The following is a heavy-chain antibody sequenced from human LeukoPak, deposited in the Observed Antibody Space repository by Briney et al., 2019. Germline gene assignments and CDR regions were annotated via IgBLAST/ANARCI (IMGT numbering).Heavy chain of an antibody. D-gene: IGHD6-6*01. CDR3: ARGASSYSSSSDYYYYYYMDV. CDR1: GGSISGYY. J-gene: IGHJ6*03. V-gene: IGHV4-59*01. Sequence: SETLSLTCTVSGGSISGYYWTWIRQPPGEALEYIGCIYYTGTTNYNPSLNSRVTISVDTSKNQFALKLSSVTAADTAVYYCARGASSYSSSSDYYYYYYMDVWGKGTTVTVSS. CDR2: IYYTGTT.